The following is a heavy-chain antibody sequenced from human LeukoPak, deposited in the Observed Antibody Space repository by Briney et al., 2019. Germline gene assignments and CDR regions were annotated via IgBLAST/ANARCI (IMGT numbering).Heavy chain of an antibody. CDR2: IYYSGST. V-gene: IGHV4-61*01. CDR3: ARETSQKGAHYMDV. D-gene: IGHD3-16*01. Sequence: SETLSLTCTVSGGSISSSSYYWSWIRQPPGKGLEWIGYIYYSGSTNYNPSLKSRVTISVDTSKNQFSLKLSSVTAADTAVYYCARETSQKGAHYMDVWGKGTTVTISS. J-gene: IGHJ6*03. CDR1: GGSISSSSYY.